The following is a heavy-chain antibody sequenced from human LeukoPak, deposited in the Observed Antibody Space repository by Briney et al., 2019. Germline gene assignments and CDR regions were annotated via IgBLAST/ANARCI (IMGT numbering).Heavy chain of an antibody. CDR1: GYTFTSYG. J-gene: IGHJ4*02. CDR3: ARGDYYDSSGYYYPGGFDY. CDR2: ISAYNGNT. Sequence: ASVKVSCKASGYTFTSYGISWVRQAPGQGLEWMGWISAYNGNTNYAQKLQGRVTMTTDTSTSTAYMELRSLRSDDTAVYYCARGDYYDSSGYYYPGGFDYWGQGTLVTVSS. V-gene: IGHV1-18*01. D-gene: IGHD3-22*01.